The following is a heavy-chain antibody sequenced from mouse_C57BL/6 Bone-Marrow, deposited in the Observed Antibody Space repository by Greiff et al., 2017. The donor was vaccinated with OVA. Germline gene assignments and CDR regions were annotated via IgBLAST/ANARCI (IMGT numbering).Heavy chain of an antibody. CDR2: IYPYNGVS. Sequence: VHVKQSGPELVKPGASVKISCKASGYSFTGYYMHWVKQSHGNILDWIGYIYPYNGVSSYNQKFKGKATLTVDKSSSTAYMELRSLTSEDSAVYYCARDDYSNYDGFPHWGQGTTLTVSS. CDR3: ARDDYSNYDGFPH. D-gene: IGHD2-5*01. V-gene: IGHV1-31*01. CDR1: GYSFTGYY. J-gene: IGHJ2*01.